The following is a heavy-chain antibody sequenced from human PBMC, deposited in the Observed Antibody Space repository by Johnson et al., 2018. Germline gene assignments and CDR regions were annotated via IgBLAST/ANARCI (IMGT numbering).Heavy chain of an antibody. CDR2: INGDSSRI. CDR3: TTEVMVVTAPIDF. V-gene: IGHV3-21*01. J-gene: IGHJ4*02. D-gene: IGHD2-21*02. CDR1: GFTFSSYS. Sequence: EVQLLESGGGLVKPGGSLRLSCAASGFTFSSYSIVWVRRAPGKGLEWVASINGDSSRIYYADSGEGRFTISRDAANQSVYLHMSSLRDEDTAVYYCTTEVMVVTAPIDFWGQGTLVTVSS.